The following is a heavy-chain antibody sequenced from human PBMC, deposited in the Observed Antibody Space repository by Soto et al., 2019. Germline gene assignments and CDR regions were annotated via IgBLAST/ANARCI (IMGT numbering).Heavy chain of an antibody. Sequence: EVQLVESGGGLVKPGGSLRLSCAASGFAFSSYSMNWVRQAPGKGLEWVSSISSSSSHIHYADSVKCRFTISRDNAKNSLYLQMNSLRAEDTAVYYCARREEGLYCTGDSCYNYWGQGTLVTGSS. J-gene: IGHJ4*02. CDR3: ARREEGLYCTGDSCYNY. D-gene: IGHD2-15*01. CDR1: GFAFSSYS. V-gene: IGHV3-21*01. CDR2: ISSSSSHI.